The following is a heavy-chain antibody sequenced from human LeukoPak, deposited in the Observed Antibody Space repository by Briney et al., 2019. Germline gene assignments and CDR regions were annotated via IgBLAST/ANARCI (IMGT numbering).Heavy chain of an antibody. D-gene: IGHD5-12*01. Sequence: GASLQISCKGSGYIFTSYWIGWGRQLPGKGLEWMGIIYPGDSDTRYSPSFQGQVTISADKSISTAYLQWSSLKASDTAMYYCARGGYDSIDWFDPWGQGTLVTVSS. CDR1: GYIFTSYW. V-gene: IGHV5-51*01. CDR2: IYPGDSDT. CDR3: ARGGYDSIDWFDP. J-gene: IGHJ5*02.